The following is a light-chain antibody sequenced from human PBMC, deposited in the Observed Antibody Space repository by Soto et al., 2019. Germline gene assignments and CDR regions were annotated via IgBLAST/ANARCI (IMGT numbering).Light chain of an antibody. J-gene: IGKJ2*01. V-gene: IGKV1-39*01. CDR1: QTIRRN. CDR2: GSS. CDR3: QQSDSIPFT. Sequence: DIHMTQSPSSLSASVGDRVTITCRASQTIRRNVNWYQQKPGRAPNLLIYGSSHLQNGVPSRFSGSVSGTDFTLTISSLQPEDFVTYFCQQSDSIPFTFGQGTKLEI.